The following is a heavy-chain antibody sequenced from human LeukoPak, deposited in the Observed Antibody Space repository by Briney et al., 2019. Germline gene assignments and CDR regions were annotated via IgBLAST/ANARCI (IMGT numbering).Heavy chain of an antibody. CDR2: INHSGST. V-gene: IGHV4-34*01. J-gene: IGHJ4*02. Sequence: PSETLSLTCAVYGGSFSGYYWSWIRQPPGKGLEWIGEINHSGSTNYKPSLKSRVTISVDTSKNQFSLKLSSVTAADTAVYYCARDSYCSSTSCYNGDYFDYWGQGTLVTVSS. CDR1: GGSFSGYY. D-gene: IGHD2-2*02. CDR3: ARDSYCSSTSCYNGDYFDY.